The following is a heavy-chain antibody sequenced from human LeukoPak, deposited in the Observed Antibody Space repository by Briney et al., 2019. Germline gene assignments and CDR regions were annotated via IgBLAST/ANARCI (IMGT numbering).Heavy chain of an antibody. CDR2: IYYSGST. D-gene: IGHD1-20*01. CDR3: ARDHITGKRSSAFDP. V-gene: IGHV4-59*12. CDR1: GGSISSYY. Sequence: KTSETLSLTCTVSGGSISSYYWSWIRQPPGKGLEWIGYIYYSGSTNYNPSLRSRVTISVDTSKNQFSLDLRSVTAADTAVYYCARDHITGKRSSAFDPWGQGTLVTVSS. J-gene: IGHJ5*02.